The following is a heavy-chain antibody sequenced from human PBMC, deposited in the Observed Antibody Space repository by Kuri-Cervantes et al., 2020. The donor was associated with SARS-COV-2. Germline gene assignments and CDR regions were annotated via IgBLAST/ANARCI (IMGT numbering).Heavy chain of an antibody. CDR1: GFTFSSYG. D-gene: IGHD3-22*01. J-gene: IGHJ3*02. V-gene: IGHV3-30*18. CDR2: ISYDGSNK. Sequence: GESLKISCAASGFTFSSYGMHWVRRAPGKGLEWVAVISYDGSNKYYADSVKGRFTISRDNSKNTLYLQMNSLRAEDTAVYYCAKDRTRNTYYYDSSGYYYGGFDAFDIWGQGTMVTVSS. CDR3: AKDRTRNTYYYDSSGYYYGGFDAFDI.